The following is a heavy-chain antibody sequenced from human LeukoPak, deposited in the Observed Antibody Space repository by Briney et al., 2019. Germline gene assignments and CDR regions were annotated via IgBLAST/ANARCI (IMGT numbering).Heavy chain of an antibody. V-gene: IGHV4-61*02. D-gene: IGHD1-1*01. CDR3: ASATTTGTTSAWFDP. CDR2: IYTSGST. J-gene: IGHJ5*02. CDR1: GGSISSGSYY. Sequence: SETLSLTCTVSGGSISSGSYYWSWIRQPAGKGLEGIGRIYTSGSTNYNPSLKRRVTISVDTAKNQFSLKLSAVTAADPAVYYCASATTTGTTSAWFDPWGQGTLVTVSS.